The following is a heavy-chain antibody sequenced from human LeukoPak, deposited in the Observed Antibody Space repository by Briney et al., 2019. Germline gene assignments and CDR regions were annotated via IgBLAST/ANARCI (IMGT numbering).Heavy chain of an antibody. CDR3: ARVGYSPYGMDV. Sequence: GGSLRLSCAASGFTVSSNYMSWVRPAPGKGLEWVSVIYSGGSTYYADSVKGRFTISRDNSKNTLYLQMNSLRAEDTAVYYCARVGYSPYGMDVWGQGTTVTVSS. CDR1: GFTVSSNY. V-gene: IGHV3-66*01. J-gene: IGHJ6*02. CDR2: IYSGGST. D-gene: IGHD2-15*01.